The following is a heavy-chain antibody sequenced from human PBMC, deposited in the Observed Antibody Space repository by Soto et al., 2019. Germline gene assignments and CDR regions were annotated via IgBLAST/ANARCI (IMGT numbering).Heavy chain of an antibody. V-gene: IGHV1-18*04. D-gene: IGHD2-15*01. CDR1: GYTFTSYG. J-gene: IGHJ1*01. Sequence: GASVKVSGKASGYTFTSYGISWVRQAPGQGLEWMGWISAYNGITNYAQKLQGRVTMTTDTSTSTAYMELRSLRSDDTAVYYCARLQLGYCSGGSCYQEYFQHWGQGTRVTVSS. CDR3: ARLQLGYCSGGSCYQEYFQH. CDR2: ISAYNGIT.